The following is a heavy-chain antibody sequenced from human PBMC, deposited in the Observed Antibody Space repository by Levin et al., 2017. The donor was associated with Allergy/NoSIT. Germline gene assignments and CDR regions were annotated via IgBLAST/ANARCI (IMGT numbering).Heavy chain of an antibody. CDR2: IYTTGTT. CDR1: GGSISNYF. V-gene: IGHV4-4*07. J-gene: IGHJ5*02. Sequence: ASETLSLTCTVSGGSISNYFWSWIRQPAGKGLEWIGRIYTTGTTNYNPSLKSRVTMSVDTSKNQFSLKLSSVTAADTAVYYCARERRGGSTFLDPWGQGTLVTVSS. D-gene: IGHD1-26*01. CDR3: ARERRGGSTFLDP.